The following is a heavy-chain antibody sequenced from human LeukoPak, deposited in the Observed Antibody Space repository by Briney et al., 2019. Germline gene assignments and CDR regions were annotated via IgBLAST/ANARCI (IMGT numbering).Heavy chain of an antibody. V-gene: IGHV5-51*01. CDR3: ARQGCTTTSCHTIDY. D-gene: IGHD2-2*02. J-gene: IGHJ4*02. CDR2: IYPVDSET. CDR1: GYTYTKSW. Sequence: GEALKISCKGSGYTYTKSWIAWVRQMPPEGLELMGIIYPVDSETRYRLSFQGQVTISVDTSLPTAYLQWSSLKASDTAMYYCARQGCTTTSCHTIDYWGQGTLVTVSS.